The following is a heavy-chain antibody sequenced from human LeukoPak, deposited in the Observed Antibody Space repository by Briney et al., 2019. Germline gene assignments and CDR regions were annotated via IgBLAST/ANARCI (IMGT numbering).Heavy chain of an antibody. CDR2: IYPGDSDT. CDR1: GYSFTSYW. V-gene: IGHV5-51*01. Sequence: GESLKISCKGSGYSFTSYWIGWVRQMPGKGLEWMGIIYPGDSDTRYIPSFQGQVTISADKSISTAYLQWSSLKASDTAMYYCASGWDIAAAGPIGNYFDYWGQGTLVTVSS. CDR3: ASGWDIAAAGPIGNYFDY. D-gene: IGHD6-13*01. J-gene: IGHJ4*02.